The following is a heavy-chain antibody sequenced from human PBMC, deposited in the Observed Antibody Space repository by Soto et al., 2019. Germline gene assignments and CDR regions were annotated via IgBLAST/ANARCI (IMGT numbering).Heavy chain of an antibody. D-gene: IGHD3-22*01. CDR1: GFTFSSYS. CDR3: ARDFPPYYYDSSGYRYYFDY. Sequence: GGSLRLSCAASGFTFSSYSMNWVRQAPGKGLEWVSYISSSSSTIYYADSVKGRFTISRDNAKNSLYLQMNSLRDEDTAVYYCARDFPPYYYDSSGYRYYFDYWGQGTLVTVSS. CDR2: ISSSSSTI. J-gene: IGHJ4*02. V-gene: IGHV3-48*02.